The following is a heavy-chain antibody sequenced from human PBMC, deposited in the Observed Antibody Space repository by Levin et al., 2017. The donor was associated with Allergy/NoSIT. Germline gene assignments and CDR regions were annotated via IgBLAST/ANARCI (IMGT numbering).Heavy chain of an antibody. V-gene: IGHV3-30-3*01. D-gene: IGHD7-27*01. J-gene: IGHJ3*02. CDR3: ARAKLGPDVFDI. CDR2: ISYDGGNK. CDR1: GFTFSNYA. Sequence: GGSLRLSCAASGFTFSNYAMHWVRQAPGKGLEWVALISYDGGNKYYADSVKGRFTISRDNSKNTLYLQMNSLRAEDTAVYYCARAKLGPDVFDIWVQGTMVTVSS.